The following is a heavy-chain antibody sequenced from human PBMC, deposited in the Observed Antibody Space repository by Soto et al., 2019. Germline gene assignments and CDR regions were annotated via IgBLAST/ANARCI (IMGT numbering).Heavy chain of an antibody. CDR3: ARVSLGASTITDYYYYGMDV. CDR1: GFTFTNYA. CDR2: LSGPGDT. J-gene: IGHJ6*02. Sequence: GGSLRLSCAASGFTFTNYAMSWVRQAPGRGLEWVSGLSGPGDTYYADSVKGRFTISRDNSKNTLYLQMSSLRAEDTAVYYCARVSLGASTITDYYYYGMDVWGQGTTVTVSS. V-gene: IGHV3-23*01. D-gene: IGHD1-26*01.